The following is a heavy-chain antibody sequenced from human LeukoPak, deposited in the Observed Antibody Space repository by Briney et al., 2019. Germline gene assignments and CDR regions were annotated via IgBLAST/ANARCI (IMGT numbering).Heavy chain of an antibody. V-gene: IGHV3-33*06. CDR1: GFTFSSYG. CDR2: IWYDGSNK. D-gene: IGHD1-26*01. J-gene: IGHJ4*02. CDR3: AKTRYSGSYPFDY. Sequence: GGSLRLSCAASGFTFSSYGMHWVRQAPGKGLGWVAVIWYDGSNKYYADSVKGRFTISRDNSKNTLYLQMNSLRAEDTAVYYCAKTRYSGSYPFDYWGQGTLVTVSS.